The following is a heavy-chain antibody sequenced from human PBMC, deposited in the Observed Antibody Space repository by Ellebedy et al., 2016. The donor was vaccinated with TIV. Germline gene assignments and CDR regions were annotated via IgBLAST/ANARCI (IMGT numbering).Heavy chain of an antibody. CDR1: GGSINSYY. V-gene: IGHV4-59*01. CDR3: ARDLGRYGMDV. Sequence: MPSETLSLTCSVSGGSINSYYWTWIRQHHGQGLERIGYIHHSGNTHIHPSLKSRVTLSLDTSKNQFSLDLSSVTAADTATYYCARDLGRYGMDVWCKGTTVTVSS. CDR2: IHHSGNT. J-gene: IGHJ6*04.